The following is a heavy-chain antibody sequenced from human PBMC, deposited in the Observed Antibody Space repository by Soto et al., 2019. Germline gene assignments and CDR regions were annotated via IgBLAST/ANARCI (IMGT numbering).Heavy chain of an antibody. D-gene: IGHD1-1*01. CDR2: ISAPNGNT. V-gene: IGHV1-18*01. CDR1: GYTFPPFG. CDR3: ARGRYGDY. Sequence: QVHLVQSGAEVKKPGASVKVSCKGSGYTFPPFGTPWVRQAPGQGLEWRGWISAPNGNTNYAQKLQGRVTVTRDTSTSTAYMELRSLRSDDTAVYYCARGRYGDYWGQGALVTVSS. J-gene: IGHJ4*02.